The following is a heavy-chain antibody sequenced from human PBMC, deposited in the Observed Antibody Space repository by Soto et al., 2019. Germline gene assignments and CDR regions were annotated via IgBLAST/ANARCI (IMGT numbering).Heavy chain of an antibody. CDR2: IYYSGST. J-gene: IGHJ4*02. D-gene: IGHD3-22*01. CDR3: ARANYYDSSGYSYFDY. Sequence: SETLSLTCTVSGGSISSGGYYWSWIRQHPGKGLEWIGYIYYSGSTYYNPSLKSRVTISVDTSKNQFSLKLSSVTAADTAVYYCARANYYDSSGYSYFDYWGQGTLVTVSS. CDR1: GGSISSGGYY. V-gene: IGHV4-31*03.